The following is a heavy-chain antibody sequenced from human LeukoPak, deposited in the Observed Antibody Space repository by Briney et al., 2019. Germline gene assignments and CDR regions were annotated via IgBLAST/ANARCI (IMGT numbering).Heavy chain of an antibody. J-gene: IGHJ5*02. Sequence: ASVKVSCKASGYTFTGYYMHWVRQAPGQGLEWMGWINPNSGGTNYAQKFQGWVTMTRDTSISTAYMELSRLRSDDTAVYYCARDLTRVTMVRGESGNWFDPWGQGTLVTVSS. CDR1: GYTFTGYY. CDR3: ARDLTRVTMVRGESGNWFDP. CDR2: INPNSGGT. D-gene: IGHD3-10*01. V-gene: IGHV1-2*04.